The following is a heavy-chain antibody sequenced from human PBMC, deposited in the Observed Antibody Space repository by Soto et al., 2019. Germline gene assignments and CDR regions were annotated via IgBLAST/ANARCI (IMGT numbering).Heavy chain of an antibody. J-gene: IGHJ4*02. Sequence: GGSLRLSCAASGFTFSSYAMHWVRQAPGKGLEWVASITSNSSYIYYEDSLKGRFTISRDNAKNTLYLQMDSLRAEDTAVYYCVRARSTDSRPDYWGQGTLVTVSS. V-gene: IGHV3-21*01. CDR1: GFTFSSYA. D-gene: IGHD3-22*01. CDR3: VRARSTDSRPDY. CDR2: ITSNSSYI.